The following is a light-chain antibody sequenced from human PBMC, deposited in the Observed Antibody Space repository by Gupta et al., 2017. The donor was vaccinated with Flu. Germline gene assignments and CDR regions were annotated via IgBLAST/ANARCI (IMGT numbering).Light chain of an antibody. V-gene: IGLV1-44*01. CDR3: AAWDDSLDGLYV. CDR1: TSNIGSIT. CDR2: DND. Sequence: QSLLPQPPSASVTPGQRVPISCSGSTSNIGSITVNWYQQLPGTAPKLLIYDNDQRPSGVPDRVSGSKSGTSASMAVSGLRSGDEADYYCAAWDDSLDGLYVFGTGTKVSVL. J-gene: IGLJ1*01.